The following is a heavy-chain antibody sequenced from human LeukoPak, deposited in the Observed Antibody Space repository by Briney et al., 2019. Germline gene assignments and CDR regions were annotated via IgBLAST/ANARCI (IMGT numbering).Heavy chain of an antibody. D-gene: IGHD5-24*01. CDR2: ISHEGNEK. CDR3: ARYDGDGYNSLDC. Sequence: GGSVRLSCAASGFIFSSYAILWVRQAPGKGLECMAVISHEGNEKYYADSVKGRFTISRYNSKNTLYLQMNGPRGADAAVYYCARYDGDGYNSLDCWGQGTLVIVSS. V-gene: IGHV3-30*04. CDR1: GFIFSSYA. J-gene: IGHJ4*02.